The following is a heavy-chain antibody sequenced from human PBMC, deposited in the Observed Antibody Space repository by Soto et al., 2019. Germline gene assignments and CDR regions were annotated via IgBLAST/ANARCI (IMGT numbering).Heavy chain of an antibody. Sequence: ETLSLTCAVYGGSFSGYYWSWVRQAPGKGLEWVSAISGSGGSTYYADSVKGRFTISRDNTKNTLYLQMNSLRAEDAAVYYCAKDGPAAGDYWGQGTLVTVSS. J-gene: IGHJ4*02. D-gene: IGHD6-13*01. V-gene: IGHV3-23*01. CDR1: GGSFSGYY. CDR3: AKDGPAAGDY. CDR2: ISGSGGST.